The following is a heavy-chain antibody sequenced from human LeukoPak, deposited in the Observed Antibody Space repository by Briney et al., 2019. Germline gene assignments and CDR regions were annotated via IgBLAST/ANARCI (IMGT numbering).Heavy chain of an antibody. V-gene: IGHV1-69*05. J-gene: IGHJ4*02. D-gene: IGHD2-8*02. CDR2: LTPTSGTG. Sequence: EASVKVSCKASGRPLRSKDITWVRQAPGQGLEWVGGLTPTSGTGNTAQKFQGRVTITRDTSASTAYMELSSLRPEDTAVYYCARDLSRVTGPCDYWGQGTLVTVSS. CDR1: GRPLRSKD. CDR3: ARDLSRVTGPCDY.